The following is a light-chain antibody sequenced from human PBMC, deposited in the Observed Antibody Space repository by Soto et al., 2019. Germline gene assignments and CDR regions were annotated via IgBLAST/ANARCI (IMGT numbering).Light chain of an antibody. CDR3: TSYIAIRPFSV. CDR2: DVY. Sequence: HSVLTQPASGSGCPGQSIAISCIGVRTDGDGHDYVSWYQQHPGQAPQLIIYDVYNRPSGVSDRFSGSKSGNTASLVISGLQAEDESDYFCTSYIAIRPFSVFGDVTSLTVL. CDR1: RTDGDGHDY. J-gene: IGLJ1*01. V-gene: IGLV2-14*03.